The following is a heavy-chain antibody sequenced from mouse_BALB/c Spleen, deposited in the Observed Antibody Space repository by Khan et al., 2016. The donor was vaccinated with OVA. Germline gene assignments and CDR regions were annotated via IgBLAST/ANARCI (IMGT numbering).Heavy chain of an antibody. CDR3: ARTARIKY. J-gene: IGHJ2*01. CDR2: ISYSGST. D-gene: IGHD1-2*01. CDR1: PHYLPTGPR. Sequence: PPPSPSPPPPVPPHYLPTGPRWNWTRQFPGNKLEWMAYISYSGSTNYNPSLKSRISITRDTSKNQFFLQLNSVTTEDTATYYCARTARIKYWGQGTTLTVSS. V-gene: IGHV3-1*02.